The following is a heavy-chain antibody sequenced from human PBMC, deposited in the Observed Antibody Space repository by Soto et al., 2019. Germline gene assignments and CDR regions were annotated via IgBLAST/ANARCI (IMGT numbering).Heavy chain of an antibody. CDR1: GVTFSNYG. Sequence: EVRLVESGGNLIQPGGSLTLSCAASGVTFSNYGMTWVRQAPGEGLEWVSHINSGGSNILYADSVKGRFTISRDNGKNSVYLHMNSLIDEETAVYYCATEPDGDLDFDYWGQGTLVSVSS. J-gene: IGHJ4*02. D-gene: IGHD4-17*01. V-gene: IGHV3-48*02. CDR2: INSGGSNI. CDR3: ATEPDGDLDFDY.